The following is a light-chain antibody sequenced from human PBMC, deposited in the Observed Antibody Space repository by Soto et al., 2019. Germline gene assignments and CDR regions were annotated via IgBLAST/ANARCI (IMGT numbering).Light chain of an antibody. CDR2: EGS. CDR3: CSYACSFTYV. J-gene: IGLJ1*01. Sequence: QSVLTQPASVSGSPGQSITISCTGTSSDVGSGSHNLVSWYQQRPGKVPKLMIYEGSKRPSGVSNRFSGSKSGYTASLTHSGLEVEEEADYFCCSYACSFTYVFGTGTTVT. V-gene: IGLV2-23*01. CDR1: SSDVGSGSHNL.